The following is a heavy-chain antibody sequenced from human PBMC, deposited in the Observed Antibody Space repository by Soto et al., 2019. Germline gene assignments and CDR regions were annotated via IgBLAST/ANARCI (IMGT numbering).Heavy chain of an antibody. Sequence: VASVKFSCKASGGTFSSYAISWVRQAPGQGLEWMGGIIPIFGTANYAQKFQGRVTITADESTSTAYMELSSLRSEDTAVYYCATLRGRYYSYGMDVWGKGTKVTVSS. V-gene: IGHV1-69*13. D-gene: IGHD3-10*01. J-gene: IGHJ6*04. CDR2: IIPIFGTA. CDR1: GGTFSSYA. CDR3: ATLRGRYYSYGMDV.